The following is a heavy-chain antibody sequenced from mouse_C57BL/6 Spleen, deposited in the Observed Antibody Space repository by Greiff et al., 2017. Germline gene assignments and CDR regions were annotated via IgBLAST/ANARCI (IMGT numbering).Heavy chain of an antibody. Sequence: EVQLVESGGGLVQPKGSLKLSCAASGFTFNTYAMHWVRQAPGKGLEWVARIRSKSSNYATYYADSVKDRFTISRDDSQSMLYLQMNNLKTEDTAMYYCVREGSYYGSSPAWFAYWGQGTLVTVSA. V-gene: IGHV10-3*01. CDR2: IRSKSSNYAT. D-gene: IGHD1-1*01. J-gene: IGHJ3*01. CDR3: VREGSYYGSSPAWFAY. CDR1: GFTFNTYA.